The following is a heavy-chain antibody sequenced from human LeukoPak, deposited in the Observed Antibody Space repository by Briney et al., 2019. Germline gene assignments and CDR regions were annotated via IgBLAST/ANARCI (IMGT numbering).Heavy chain of an antibody. CDR2: ISPHNGNT. Sequence: ASVKVSCKASGYSFTSFVISWVRQAPGQGLEWMGWISPHNGNTNYAQKLQGRVTMTTDTSTSTAYMELRSLRSDDTAVYYCARDLVRGAKDYWGQGTLVTVTS. V-gene: IGHV1-18*01. D-gene: IGHD3-10*01. CDR3: ARDLVRGAKDY. CDR1: GYSFTSFV. J-gene: IGHJ4*02.